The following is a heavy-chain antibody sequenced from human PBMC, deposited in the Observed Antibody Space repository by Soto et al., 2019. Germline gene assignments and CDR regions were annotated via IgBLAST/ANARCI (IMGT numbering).Heavy chain of an antibody. CDR1: GGTFSSYT. CDR2: IIPMLGIA. CDR3: ASYPFPDCSGGSCYLLDY. D-gene: IGHD2-15*01. Sequence: VSWKASGGTFSSYTISWVQQAPGPGREWMGRIIPMLGIANYAQKFQGRATITADKYTSRCYMELSSLRSEDTPLFYCASYPFPDCSGGSCYLLDYWGQGTLVTVSS. J-gene: IGHJ4*02. V-gene: IGHV1-69*02.